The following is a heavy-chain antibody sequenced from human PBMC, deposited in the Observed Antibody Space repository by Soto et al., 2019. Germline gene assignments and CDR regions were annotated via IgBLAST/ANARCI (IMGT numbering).Heavy chain of an antibody. D-gene: IGHD2-21*02. J-gene: IGHJ6*02. Sequence: QITLKESGPTLVKPTQTLTLTCTFPGFSFRSIGEGVGWIRQPPGKALEWLALIYWDDDKRYSPSMKIRLTITKDSAKNHVVLTMTNMDPVDTATYYCVQSRCGGDCLQSYSSHSYYGLDVWGQGTTVTVSS. V-gene: IGHV2-5*02. CDR3: VQSRCGGDCLQSYSSHSYYGLDV. CDR1: GFSFRSIGEG. CDR2: IYWDDDK.